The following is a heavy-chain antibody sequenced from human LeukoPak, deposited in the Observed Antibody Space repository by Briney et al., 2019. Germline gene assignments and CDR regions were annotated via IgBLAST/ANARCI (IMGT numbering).Heavy chain of an antibody. CDR3: ARDPLQGDHFDY. D-gene: IGHD4-11*01. CDR2: TYYRSKWYS. V-gene: IGHV6-1*01. J-gene: IGHJ4*02. CDR1: GDSVSSNSAA. Sequence: SQTLLLTCGISGDSVSSNSAAWNWIRQSPSRGLEWLGRTYYRSKWYSDYAVSVKSRITISPDTSKNQFSLQLNSVSSEDTAVYYCARDPLQGDHFDYWGQGTLVTVSS.